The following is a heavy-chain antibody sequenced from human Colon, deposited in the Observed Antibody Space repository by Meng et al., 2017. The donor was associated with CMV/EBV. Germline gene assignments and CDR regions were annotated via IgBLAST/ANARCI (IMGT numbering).Heavy chain of an antibody. CDR1: GYTFCTYG. J-gene: IGHJ4*02. D-gene: IGHD3-22*01. V-gene: IGHV5-51*01. Sequence: GGSLRLSCKASGYTFCTYGIGWVRQVPGKGLEWMGIIFPGDSDTRYSPSFHGQFTMSVDKSTSPAYLHWSRLKAAATAVYYCARPRESSVYHSIFDLWGQGTQVTVSS. CDR3: ARPRESSVYHSIFDL. CDR2: IFPGDSDT.